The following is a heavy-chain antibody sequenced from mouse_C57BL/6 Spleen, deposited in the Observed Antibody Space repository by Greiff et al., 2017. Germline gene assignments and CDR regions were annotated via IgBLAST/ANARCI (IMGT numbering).Heavy chain of an antibody. Sequence: EVKLVESGPELVKPGASVKMSCKASGYTFTDYNMHWVKQSHGKSLEWIGYINPNNGGTSYNQKFKGKATLTVNKSSSTAYMELRSLTSEDSAVYYCARGPITTVGYCDVWGTGTTVTVSS. CDR2: INPNNGGT. CDR1: GYTFTDYN. J-gene: IGHJ1*03. CDR3: ARGPITTVGYCDV. V-gene: IGHV1-22*01. D-gene: IGHD1-1*01.